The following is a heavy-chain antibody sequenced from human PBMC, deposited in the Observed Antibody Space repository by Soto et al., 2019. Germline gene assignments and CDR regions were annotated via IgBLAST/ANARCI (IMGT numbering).Heavy chain of an antibody. CDR1: GFTFSSYW. J-gene: IGHJ3*02. Sequence: HPGGSLRLSCAASGFTFSSYWMHWVRQAPGKGLVWVSRINSDGSSTSYADSVKGRFTISRDNAKNTLYLQMNSLRAEDTAVYYCAREMAYCGGDCYLSGGAFDIWGQGTMVTVSS. CDR2: INSDGSST. CDR3: AREMAYCGGDCYLSGGAFDI. D-gene: IGHD2-21*01. V-gene: IGHV3-74*01.